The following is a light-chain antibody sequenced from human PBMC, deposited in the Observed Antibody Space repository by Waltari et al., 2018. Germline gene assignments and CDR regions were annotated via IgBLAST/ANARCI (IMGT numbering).Light chain of an antibody. CDR1: QSIGRY. CDR2: GAS. J-gene: IGKJ1*01. CDR3: QNHERLPAT. V-gene: IGKV3-20*01. Sequence: EIVLTQSPGTLSLSLGERATLSCRASQSIGRYLAWYQQKPDQAPRLLIYGASSRATGIPDRFSGSGSGTDFSLTISRLEPEDFAVYYCQNHERLPATFGQGTKVEIK.